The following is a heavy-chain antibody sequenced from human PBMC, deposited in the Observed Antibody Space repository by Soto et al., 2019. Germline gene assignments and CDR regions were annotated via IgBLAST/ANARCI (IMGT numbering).Heavy chain of an antibody. V-gene: IGHV3-13*05. CDR2: IGTAGDP. Sequence: GGSLRLCCAASGFTFSSYGRHWVRQGPGKGLEWVSAIGTAGDPYYPGSVKGRFTISRENAKNSLYLQMNSLRAGDKAVYYCARGTMVRGYPYYGMDVWGQGTTVTVSS. D-gene: IGHD3-10*01. CDR3: ARGTMVRGYPYYGMDV. CDR1: GFTFSSYG. J-gene: IGHJ6*02.